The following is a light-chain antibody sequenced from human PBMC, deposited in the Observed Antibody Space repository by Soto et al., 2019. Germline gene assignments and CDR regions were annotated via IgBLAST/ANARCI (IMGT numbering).Light chain of an antibody. J-gene: IGKJ1*01. CDR2: DAS. V-gene: IGKV1-5*01. Sequence: DIQMTQSPSTLSASVGDRVNITCRASQSISSWLAWYQQKPGKAPNLLIYDASSLESGVPSRFSGSGSGTEFTLTISSLQPDDFATYYCQQYTSYPWTFGQGTKVDIK. CDR1: QSISSW. CDR3: QQYTSYPWT.